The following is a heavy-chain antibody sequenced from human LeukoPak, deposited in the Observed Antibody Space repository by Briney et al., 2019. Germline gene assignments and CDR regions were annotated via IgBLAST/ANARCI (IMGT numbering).Heavy chain of an antibody. Sequence: GGSLRLSCAASGFTFSNYNMNWVRQAPGKGLEWVSSITSSSTYIYYADSVKGRFAISRDDGQSSLFLQMNSLRAEDTAVYYCARDLSNYDILTGYTPWGQGTLVTVSS. J-gene: IGHJ5*02. CDR2: ITSSSTYI. CDR1: GFTFSNYN. V-gene: IGHV3-21*01. D-gene: IGHD3-9*01. CDR3: ARDLSNYDILTGYTP.